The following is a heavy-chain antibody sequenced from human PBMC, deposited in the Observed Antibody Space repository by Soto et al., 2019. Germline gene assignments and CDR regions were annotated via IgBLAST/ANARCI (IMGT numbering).Heavy chain of an antibody. J-gene: IGHJ3*01. D-gene: IGHD1-1*01. V-gene: IGHV3-53*01. CDR1: VMTVSGKNY. Sequence: PRGPLRLSCAVVVMTVSGKNYVACVRQAPGKGLEWVSGVYDADGKYYADSVKGRFTTSRDSSKTIVYLEMNDLGPEDTAIYYCATWLQREHAYDVWAKGQRSPSPQ. CDR3: ATWLQREHAYDV. CDR2: VYDADGK.